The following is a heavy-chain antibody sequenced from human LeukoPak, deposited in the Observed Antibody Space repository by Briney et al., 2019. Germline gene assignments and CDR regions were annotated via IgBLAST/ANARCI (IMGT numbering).Heavy chain of an antibody. V-gene: IGHV4-59*11. J-gene: IGHJ3*02. CDR2: ISYIGGT. CDR1: GDSFSSHY. D-gene: IGHD4-17*01. Sequence: SETLSLTCPASGDSFSSHYWSWIRQPPGKGLEWIGEISYIGGTNNNPSLKSGVTLSIDTSKNRFSVKLSSVTAADTAGYYCARDLVTVTKGFDIWGQATMVSVSS. CDR3: ARDLVTVTKGFDI.